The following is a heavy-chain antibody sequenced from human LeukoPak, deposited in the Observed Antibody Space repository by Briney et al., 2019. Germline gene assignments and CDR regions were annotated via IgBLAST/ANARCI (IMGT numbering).Heavy chain of an antibody. J-gene: IGHJ6*03. D-gene: IGHD1-26*01. CDR2: FDPEDGET. Sequence: ASVKVSCKVSGYTLTELSMHWVRQAPGKGLEWMGGFDPEDGETIYAQKFQGRVTMTGDTSTDTAYMELSSLRSEDTAVYYCATGIVGPARPYYYYYMDVWGKGTTVTISS. V-gene: IGHV1-24*01. CDR3: ATGIVGPARPYYYYYMDV. CDR1: GYTLTELS.